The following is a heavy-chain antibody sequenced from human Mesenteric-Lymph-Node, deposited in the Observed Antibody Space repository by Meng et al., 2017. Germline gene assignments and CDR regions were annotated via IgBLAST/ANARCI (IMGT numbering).Heavy chain of an antibody. CDR2: INPNSGGT. Sequence: ASVKVSCKASGYTFTGYYMHWVRQAPRQGLEWMGRINPNSGGTNYAQKFQGRVTMTRDTSISTAYMELSRLRSDDTAVYYCAREGCSSTSCYARSTSNWFDPWGQGTLVTVSS. J-gene: IGHJ5*02. V-gene: IGHV1-2*06. CDR1: GYTFTGYY. D-gene: IGHD2-2*01. CDR3: AREGCSSTSCYARSTSNWFDP.